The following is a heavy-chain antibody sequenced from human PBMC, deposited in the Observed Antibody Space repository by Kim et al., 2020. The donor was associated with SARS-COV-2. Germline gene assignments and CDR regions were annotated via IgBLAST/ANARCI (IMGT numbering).Heavy chain of an antibody. CDR2: ISGSGGST. CDR3: AKGSKALNGITMIVVVTD. D-gene: IGHD3-22*01. J-gene: IGHJ4*02. CDR1: GFTFSSYA. Sequence: GGSLRLSCAASGFTFSSYAMSWVRQAPGKGLEWVSAISGSGGSTYYADSVKGRFTISRDNSKNTLYLQMNSLRAEDTAVYYCAKGSKALNGITMIVVVTDWGQGTLVTVSS. V-gene: IGHV3-23*01.